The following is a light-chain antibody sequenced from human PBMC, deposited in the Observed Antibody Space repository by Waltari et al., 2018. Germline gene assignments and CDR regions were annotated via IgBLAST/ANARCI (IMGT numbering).Light chain of an antibody. Sequence: QSVLTQPPSVSAAPGQKVTISCSGSSPNIGTYYLSWYHQLPGAAPKLLIYDNNKRPSGIPDRFSASKSGTSATLGITGLQIGDEADYYCATWDNSLTDVVFGGGTKLTVL. CDR2: DNN. V-gene: IGLV1-51*01. CDR1: SPNIGTYY. CDR3: ATWDNSLTDVV. J-gene: IGLJ2*01.